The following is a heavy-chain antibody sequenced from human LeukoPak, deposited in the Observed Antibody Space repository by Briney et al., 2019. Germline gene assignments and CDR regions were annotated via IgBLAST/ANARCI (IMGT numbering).Heavy chain of an antibody. V-gene: IGHV1-46*01. CDR2: INPSGGST. CDR1: GYTFTSYY. D-gene: IGHD6-19*01. J-gene: IGHJ4*02. Sequence: GASLKVSCKASGYTFTSYYMHWVRQAPGQGLEWMGIINPSGGSTSYAQKFQGRVTMTRDMSTSTVYMELSSLRSEDTAVYYCARGVAVAGTLHYWGQGTLVAVSS. CDR3: ARGVAVAGTLHY.